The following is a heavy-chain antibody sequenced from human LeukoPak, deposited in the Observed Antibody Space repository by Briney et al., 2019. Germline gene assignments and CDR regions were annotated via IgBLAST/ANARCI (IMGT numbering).Heavy chain of an antibody. J-gene: IGHJ6*02. CDR2: ISGYNGNT. Sequence: ASVKVSCKASGYIFINYGFTWVRQAPGQGLEWMGWISGYNGNTYYLQKFQGRVTMTTDTSTNTVYMELRSLRSDDTAVYYCARDYYDFWSGYPFWYYGMDVWGQGTTVTVSS. CDR3: ARDYYDFWSGYPFWYYGMDV. D-gene: IGHD3-3*01. CDR1: GYIFINYG. V-gene: IGHV1-18*04.